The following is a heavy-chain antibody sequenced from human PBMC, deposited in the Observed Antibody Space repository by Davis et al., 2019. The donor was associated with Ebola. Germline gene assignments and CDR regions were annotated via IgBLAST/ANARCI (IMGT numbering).Heavy chain of an antibody. CDR2: ISGSGGST. CDR1: GFTFSSYA. J-gene: IGHJ3*02. D-gene: IGHD3-3*01. Sequence: GGSLRLSCAASGFTFSSYAMSWVRQAPGKGLEWVSAISGSGGSTYYADSVKGRFTISRDNSKNTLYLQMNTLRPDDTAMYFCANIANYDDGFDIWGQGTEVTVSS. V-gene: IGHV3-23*01. CDR3: ANIANYDDGFDI.